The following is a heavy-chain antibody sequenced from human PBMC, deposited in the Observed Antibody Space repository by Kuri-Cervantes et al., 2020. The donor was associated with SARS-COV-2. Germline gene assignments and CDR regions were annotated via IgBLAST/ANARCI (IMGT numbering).Heavy chain of an antibody. J-gene: IGHJ2*01. V-gene: IGHV1-69*13. D-gene: IGHD3-3*01. CDR3: ARALNDFWSGYYSSWYFDL. CDR2: IIPVLGTA. Sequence: SVKVSCKASGGTFSSYAINWLRQAPGQGLEWMGGIIPVLGTANYAPNFQGRVTITADESTSTAYMELSRLRSDDTAVYYCARALNDFWSGYYSSWYFDLWGRGTLVTVSS. CDR1: GGTFSSYA.